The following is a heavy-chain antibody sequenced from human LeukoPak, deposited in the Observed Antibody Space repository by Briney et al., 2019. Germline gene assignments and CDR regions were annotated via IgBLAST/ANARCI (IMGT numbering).Heavy chain of an antibody. CDR2: IIPIFGTA. V-gene: IGHV1-69*05. CDR3: VRDGEGVAISVNYWFDP. CDR1: GGTFSSYA. Sequence: SSVKVPCKASGGTFSSYAISWVRQAPGQGLEWMGGIIPIFGTANYAQKFQGRVTMTRDTSISTAYMELRGLRSEDTAVYYCVRDGEGVAISVNYWFDPWGQGTLVTVSS. J-gene: IGHJ5*02. D-gene: IGHD3-10*01.